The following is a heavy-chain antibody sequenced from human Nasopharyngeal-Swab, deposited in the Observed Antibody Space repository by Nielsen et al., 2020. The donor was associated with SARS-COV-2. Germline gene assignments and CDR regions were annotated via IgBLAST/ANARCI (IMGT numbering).Heavy chain of an antibody. CDR1: GFTFSSYS. V-gene: IGHV3-21*01. J-gene: IGHJ4*02. D-gene: IGHD3-22*01. Sequence: GESLKISCAASGFTFSSYSMNWVRRAPGKGLEWVSSISSSSSYIYYADSVKGRFTISRDNAKNSLYLQMNSLRAEDTAVYYCARVSFDSSGYYSTGPQKYWGQGTLVTVSS. CDR2: ISSSSSYI. CDR3: ARVSFDSSGYYSTGPQKY.